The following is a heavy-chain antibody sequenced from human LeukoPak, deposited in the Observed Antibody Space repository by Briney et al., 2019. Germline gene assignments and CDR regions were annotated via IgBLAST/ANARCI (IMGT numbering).Heavy chain of an antibody. CDR3: ASRGGSSWPFDY. Sequence: GGSLRLSCAASGFTFSSYWMSWVRQAPGKGPEWVANIKQDGSEKYYVDSLKGRFTIARDNAKNSLYLQMNSLRAEDTAVYYCASRGGSSWPFDYWGQGTLVTVSS. V-gene: IGHV3-7*01. J-gene: IGHJ4*02. D-gene: IGHD6-13*01. CDR1: GFTFSSYW. CDR2: IKQDGSEK.